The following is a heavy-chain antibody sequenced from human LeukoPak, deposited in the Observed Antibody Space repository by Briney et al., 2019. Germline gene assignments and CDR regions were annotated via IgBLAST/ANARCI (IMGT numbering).Heavy chain of an antibody. CDR2: ISYDGSNK. CDR3: ASSVGNYDHLNEYYFDY. J-gene: IGHJ4*02. V-gene: IGHV3-30*04. Sequence: PGGSLRLSCAASGFTFSSYAMHWVRQAPGKGLEWVAVISYDGSNKYYADSVKGRFTISRDNSKNTLYLQMSSLRAEDTAVYYCASSVGNYDHLNEYYFDYWGQGTLVTVSS. D-gene: IGHD3-22*01. CDR1: GFTFSSYA.